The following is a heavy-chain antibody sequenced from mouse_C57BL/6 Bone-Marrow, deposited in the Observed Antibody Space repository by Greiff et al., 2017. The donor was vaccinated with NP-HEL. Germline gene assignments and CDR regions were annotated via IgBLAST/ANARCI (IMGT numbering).Heavy chain of an antibody. J-gene: IGHJ3*01. CDR1: GYTFTSYV. CDR3: ARPNYYGSTLCF. D-gene: IGHD1-1*01. CDR2: IYPYNDGT. V-gene: IGHV1-14*01. Sequence: EVKLMESGPELVKPGASVKMSCKASGYTFTSYVMHWVKQKPGQGLEWIGYIYPYNDGTKYNEKFKGKATLTSDKSSSTAYMELSSLTSEDSAVYYCARPNYYGSTLCFWGQGTLVTVSA.